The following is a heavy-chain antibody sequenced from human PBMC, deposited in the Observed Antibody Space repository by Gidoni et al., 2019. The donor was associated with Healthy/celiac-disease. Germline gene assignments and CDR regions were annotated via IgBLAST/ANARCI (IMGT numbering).Heavy chain of an antibody. Sequence: QLQLQESGPGLVKPSATLSLTCTVSGGSLSSSTYYWGWIRQPPGKGLEWIGSIYYSGSTYYNPSLKSRVTISVDTSKNQFSLKLSSVTAADTAVYYCARHPALLFPLNYWGQGTLVTVSS. J-gene: IGHJ4*02. D-gene: IGHD3-10*02. CDR1: GGSLSSSTYY. CDR2: IYYSGST. V-gene: IGHV4-39*01. CDR3: ARHPALLFPLNY.